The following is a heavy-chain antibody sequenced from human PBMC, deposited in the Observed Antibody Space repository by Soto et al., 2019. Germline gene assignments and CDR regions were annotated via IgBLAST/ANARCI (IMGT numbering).Heavy chain of an antibody. CDR2: ISGSGGST. D-gene: IGHD2-21*02. V-gene: IGHV3-23*01. J-gene: IGHJ5*02. CDR1: GFTFSSYA. CDR3: ARLLVVVTAARTWFDP. Sequence: HPGGSLRLSCAASGFTFSSYAMSWVRQAPGKGLEWVSAISGSGGSTYYADSVKGRFTISRDNSKNTLYLQMNSLRAEDTAVYYCARLLVVVTAARTWFDPWGQGTLVTVSS.